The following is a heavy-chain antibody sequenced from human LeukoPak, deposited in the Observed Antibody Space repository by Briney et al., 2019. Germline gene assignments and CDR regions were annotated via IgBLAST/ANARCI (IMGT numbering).Heavy chain of an antibody. D-gene: IGHD5-12*01. Sequence: GGSLRLSCAASGFTFSSYAMHWVRQAPGKGLEWVAVISYDGSNKYYADSVKGRFTISRDNSKNTLYLQMNSLRAEDTAVYYCVRDRGHFTRGSSYFDYWGQGTLVTVSS. CDR3: VRDRGHFTRGSSYFDY. CDR2: ISYDGSNK. J-gene: IGHJ4*02. CDR1: GFTFSSYA. V-gene: IGHV3-30-3*01.